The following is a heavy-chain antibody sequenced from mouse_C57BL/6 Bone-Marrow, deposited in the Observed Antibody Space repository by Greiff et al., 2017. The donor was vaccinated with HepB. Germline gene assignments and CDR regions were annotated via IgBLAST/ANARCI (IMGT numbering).Heavy chain of an antibody. CDR1: GYTFTSYW. D-gene: IGHD1-1*01. V-gene: IGHV1-64*01. CDR3: VYGSSPWFAY. CDR2: IHPNSGST. Sequence: QVQLQQPGAELVKPGASVKLSCKASGYTFTSYWMHWVKQRPGQGLEWIGMIHPNSGSTNYNEKFKSKATLTVDKSSSTAYMQLLSLTSEDSAVYYCVYGSSPWFAYWGQGTRVTVSA. J-gene: IGHJ3*01.